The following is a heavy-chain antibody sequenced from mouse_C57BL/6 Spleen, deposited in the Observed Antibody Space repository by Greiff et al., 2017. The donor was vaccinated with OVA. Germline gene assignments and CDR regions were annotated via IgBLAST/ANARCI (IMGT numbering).Heavy chain of an antibody. CDR1: GFTFSDYY. J-gene: IGHJ3*01. V-gene: IGHV5-16*01. CDR2: INYDGSST. D-gene: IGHD1-1*01. CDR3: ARANYGSSLSWFAY. Sequence: EVKVVESEGGLVQPGSSMKLSCTASGFTFSDYYMAWVRQVPEKGLEWVANINYDGSSTYYLDSLKSRFIISRDNAKNILYLQMSSLKSEDTATYYCARANYGSSLSWFAYWGQGTLVTVSA.